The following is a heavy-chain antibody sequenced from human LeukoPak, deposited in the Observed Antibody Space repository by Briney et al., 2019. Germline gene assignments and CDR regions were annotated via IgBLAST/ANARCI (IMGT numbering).Heavy chain of an antibody. D-gene: IGHD5-12*01. CDR2: INHSGST. J-gene: IGHJ4*02. V-gene: IGHV4-34*01. CDR1: GGSFSGYY. Sequence: SETLSLTCAVYGGSFSGYYWSWIRQPPGKGLEWIGEINHSGSTNYNPSLKSRVTISVDTSKSQFSLKLSSVTAADTAVYYCARVPGYRGYAPFDYWGQGTLVTVSS. CDR3: ARVPGYRGYAPFDY.